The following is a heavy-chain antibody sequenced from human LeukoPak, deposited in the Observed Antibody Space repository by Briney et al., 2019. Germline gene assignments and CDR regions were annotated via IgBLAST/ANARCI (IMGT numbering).Heavy chain of an antibody. D-gene: IGHD6-13*01. CDR2: VYYSGST. V-gene: IGHV4-59*01. J-gene: IGHJ4*02. CDR1: GGSISSYY. CDR3: ARDISSSWIFDY. Sequence: KPSETLSLTCTVSGGSISSYYWQWIRQPPGNRLDWIGYVYYSGSTDYNPSLKSRVTISVDTSKNQFSLKLTSVTAADTAVYYCARDISSSWIFDYWGQGTLVTVSS.